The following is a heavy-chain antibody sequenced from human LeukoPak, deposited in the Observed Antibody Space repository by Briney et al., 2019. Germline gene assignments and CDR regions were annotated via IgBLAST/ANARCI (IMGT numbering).Heavy chain of an antibody. CDR3: ARRRAARPKNYYYYYMDV. CDR1: GGSISSYY. CDR2: ICTSGST. Sequence: SETLSLTCTVSGGSISSYYWSWIRQPPGKGLEWIGYICTSGSTNYNPSLKSRVTISVDTSKNQFSLKLSSVIAADTAVYYCARRRAARPKNYYYYYMDVWGKGTTVTVSS. D-gene: IGHD6-6*01. J-gene: IGHJ6*03. V-gene: IGHV4-4*09.